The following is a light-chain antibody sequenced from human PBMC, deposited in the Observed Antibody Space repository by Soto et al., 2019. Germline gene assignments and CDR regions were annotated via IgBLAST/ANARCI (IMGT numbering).Light chain of an antibody. CDR1: QSVSSSY. V-gene: IGKV3-20*01. CDR2: GAS. J-gene: IGKJ3*01. CDR3: QQYGSSPFT. Sequence: EIVLSHSPATLSLSPGERATLSCRASQSVSSSYLAWYQQKPGQAPRLLIYGASSRATGIPDRFSGSGSGTDFTLTISRLEPEDFAVYYCQQYGSSPFTFGPGTKVDIK.